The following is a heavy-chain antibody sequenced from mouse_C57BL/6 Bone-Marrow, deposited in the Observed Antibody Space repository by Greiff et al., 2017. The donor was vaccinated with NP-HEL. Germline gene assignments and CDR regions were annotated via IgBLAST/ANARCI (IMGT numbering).Heavy chain of an antibody. CDR3: ARHIVTTYYFDY. J-gene: IGHJ2*01. CDR2: IHPNSGST. Sequence: QVQLQQPGAELVKPGASVKLSCKASGYTFTSYWMHWVKQRPGQGLEWIGMIHPNSGSTNYNEKFKSKATLTVDKSSSTAYMQLSSLTSEDSAVDYCARHIVTTYYFDYWGQGTTLTVSS. V-gene: IGHV1-64*01. CDR1: GYTFTSYW. D-gene: IGHD2-5*01.